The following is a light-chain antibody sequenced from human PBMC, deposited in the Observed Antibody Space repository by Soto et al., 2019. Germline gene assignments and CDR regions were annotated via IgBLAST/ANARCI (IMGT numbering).Light chain of an antibody. CDR1: SSDVGGYKY. V-gene: IGLV2-8*01. CDR3: SQYAGINKLGV. J-gene: IGLJ1*01. Sequence: QSALTQPPSASGSPGQSVTISCTGTSSDVGGYKYVSWYQQHPGKAPKLMIFEVNKRPSGVPDRFSGSKSGNTASLTVSGLQAEDEADYYCSQYAGINKLGVFGTGTKVTVL. CDR2: EVN.